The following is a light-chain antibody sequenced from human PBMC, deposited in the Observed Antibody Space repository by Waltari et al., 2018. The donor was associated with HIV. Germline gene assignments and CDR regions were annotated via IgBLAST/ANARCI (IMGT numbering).Light chain of an antibody. Sequence: EIVLTQSPATLSLSPGERATLSCGASQSVGSLIAWYQQKPGQAPRLLIYDASNRATGIPARFSGSGSWTDFTLTISSLEPEDFAVYYCQQRSSWPLTFGGGTKVEIK. CDR3: QQRSSWPLT. CDR1: QSVGSL. V-gene: IGKV3-11*01. CDR2: DAS. J-gene: IGKJ4*01.